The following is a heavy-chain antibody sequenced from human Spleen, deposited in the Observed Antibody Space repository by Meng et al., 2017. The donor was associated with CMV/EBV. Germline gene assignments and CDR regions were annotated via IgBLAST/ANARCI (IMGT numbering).Heavy chain of an antibody. D-gene: IGHD1-1*01. CDR2: INPNGDER. J-gene: IGHJ6*02. CDR3: ARGTTRTGYYDMDV. Sequence: ASVKVSCKAFGHSFTGYYMHWVRQAPGQGLEWMGWINPNGDERNYGQNFRGRVTMARDTSISAAYMELSRLRSDDTAVYYCARGTTRTGYYDMDVWGQGTTVTVSS. CDR1: GHSFTGYY. V-gene: IGHV1-2*02.